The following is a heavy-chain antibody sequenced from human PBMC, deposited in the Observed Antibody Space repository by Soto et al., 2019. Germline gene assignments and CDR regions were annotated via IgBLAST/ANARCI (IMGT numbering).Heavy chain of an antibody. CDR1: GFTFSSYW. CDR2: IKQDGSEK. V-gene: IGHV3-7*01. Sequence: EVQLVESGGGLVQPGGSLRLSCAASGFTFSSYWMSWVRQAPGKGLEWVANIKQDGSEKYYVDSVKGRFTISRDNAKNSLYLQMNSLRAEDTAVYYCAREGTYYDYIWGSYPLRPFDSWGQGALVTVSS. J-gene: IGHJ4*02. CDR3: AREGTYYDYIWGSYPLRPFDS. D-gene: IGHD3-16*02.